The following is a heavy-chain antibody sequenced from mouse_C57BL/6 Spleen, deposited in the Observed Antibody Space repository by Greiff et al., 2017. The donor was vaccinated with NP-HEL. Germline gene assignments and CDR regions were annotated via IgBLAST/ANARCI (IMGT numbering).Heavy chain of an antibody. CDR3: ARAYYNAMDY. J-gene: IGHJ4*01. V-gene: IGHV5-16*01. Sequence: DVKLVESEGGLVQPGSSMKLSCTASGFTFSDYYMAWVRQVPEKGLEWVANINYDGSSTYYLDSLKSRFIISRDNAKNILYLQMSSLKSEDTATYYCARAYYNAMDYWGQGTSVTVSS. CDR1: GFTFSDYY. D-gene: IGHD2-12*01. CDR2: INYDGSST.